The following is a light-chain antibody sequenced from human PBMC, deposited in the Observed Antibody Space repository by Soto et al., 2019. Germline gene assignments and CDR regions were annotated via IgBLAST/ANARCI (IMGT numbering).Light chain of an antibody. V-gene: IGLV2-11*01. Sequence: QSALTQPRSVSGSPGQSVTISCTGTSSDVGGYNYVSWYQQHPGKAPKLMIYDVSKRPSGVPDRFSGSKSGNTASLTISGLQAEDEGDYYCCSYAGSYTVVFGGGPKLTVL. J-gene: IGLJ2*01. CDR2: DVS. CDR3: CSYAGSYTVV. CDR1: SSDVGGYNY.